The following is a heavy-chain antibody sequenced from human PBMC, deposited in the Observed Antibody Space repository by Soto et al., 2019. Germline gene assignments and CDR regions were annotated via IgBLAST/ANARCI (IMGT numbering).Heavy chain of an antibody. CDR3: VRDGSNGWYFDS. Sequence: PGGSLRLSCEASGFTLSSYWMSWIRQAPGKGLEWVANTRQDGGQSYLVDSVQGRFTISRDNAKNSVYLQMNSLRAEDEAVYYCVRDGSNGWYFDSWGQGTLVTVSS. V-gene: IGHV3-7*01. J-gene: IGHJ4*02. D-gene: IGHD6-19*01. CDR2: TRQDGGQS. CDR1: GFTLSSYW.